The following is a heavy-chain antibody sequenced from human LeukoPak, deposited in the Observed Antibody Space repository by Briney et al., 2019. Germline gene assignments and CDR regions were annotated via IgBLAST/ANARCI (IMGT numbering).Heavy chain of an antibody. V-gene: IGHV3-23*01. D-gene: IGHD2-21*01. J-gene: IGHJ4*02. Sequence: PGGSLRLSCAASGFTFSNYAMNWVRQAPGKGLEWVSGISGSGGSTYHADSVRGRFTISRDNSKNTLYLQMNSLRAEDAAVYFCAKAPVTSCRGAYCYPFDSWGQGTLVTVSS. CDR2: ISGSGGST. CDR1: GFTFSNYA. CDR3: AKAPVTSCRGAYCYPFDS.